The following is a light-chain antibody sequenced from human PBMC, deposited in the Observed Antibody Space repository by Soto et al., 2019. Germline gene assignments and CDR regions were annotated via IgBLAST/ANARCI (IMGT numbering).Light chain of an antibody. CDR3: SSYTSSSTPLYV. J-gene: IGLJ1*01. Sequence: QSAVTQPACVSGSPGQSITISCTGTSSDVGGYNYVSWYQQHPGKAPKLMIYEVSNRPSGVSNRFSGSKSGNTASLTISGLQAEDEADYYCSSYTSSSTPLYVFGTGTKVTVL. V-gene: IGLV2-14*01. CDR2: EVS. CDR1: SSDVGGYNY.